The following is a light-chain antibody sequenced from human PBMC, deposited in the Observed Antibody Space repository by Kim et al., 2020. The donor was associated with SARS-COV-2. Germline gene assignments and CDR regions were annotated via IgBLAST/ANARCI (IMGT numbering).Light chain of an antibody. CDR1: KLGDKY. CDR3: QAWDSSTFYV. J-gene: IGLJ1*01. Sequence: VSPGQTDSITCSGDKLGDKYACWYQQKPGQSPVLDIYQDSKRPSGIPERFSGSNSRNTATLTISGTQAMDEADYYCQAWDSSTFYVFGTGTKVTVL. V-gene: IGLV3-1*01. CDR2: QDS.